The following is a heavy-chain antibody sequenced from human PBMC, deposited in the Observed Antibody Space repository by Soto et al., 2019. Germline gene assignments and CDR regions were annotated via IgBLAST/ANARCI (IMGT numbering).Heavy chain of an antibody. J-gene: IGHJ4*02. Sequence: EVQLVESGGGLIQPGGSLRLSCAASGFTVSSYYMSWVRQAPGKGLEWVSVIYSGGSTYSADSLKGRFTISRYNSKNTRHLEMTSLCSGDTAVDYCARTITMVRGVIAPEYYFDSWGQGTLVTVSS. CDR1: GFTVSSYY. CDR3: ARTITMVRGVIAPEYYFDS. V-gene: IGHV3-53*01. CDR2: IYSGGST. D-gene: IGHD3-10*01.